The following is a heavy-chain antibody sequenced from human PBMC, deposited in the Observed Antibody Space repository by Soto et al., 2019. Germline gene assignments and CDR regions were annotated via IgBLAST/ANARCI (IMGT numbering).Heavy chain of an antibody. J-gene: IGHJ4*02. D-gene: IGHD3-22*01. CDR1: GGTFSSYA. Sequence: ASVKVSCKASGGTFSSYAISWVRQAPGQGLEWMGGIIPIFGTANYAQKFQGRVTITADKSTSTAYMELSSLRSEDTAVYYCACYYYDSSGYSTFLGYWGQGTPVTVYS. V-gene: IGHV1-69*06. CDR2: IIPIFGTA. CDR3: ACYYYDSSGYSTFLGY.